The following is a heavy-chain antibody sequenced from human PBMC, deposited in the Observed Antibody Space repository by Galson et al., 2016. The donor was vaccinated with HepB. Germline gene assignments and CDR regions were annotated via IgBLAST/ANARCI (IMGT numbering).Heavy chain of an antibody. V-gene: IGHV4-34*01. Sequence: SETLSLTCAVYGGSLSGNYCNWIRQPPGKGLEWIGEINHSGSTNYNPSLKSRVTISVDTSKNQFSLKLSSMTAADTAVYHCARDTIVGFRSFDPWGQGTLVTVSS. CDR3: ARDTIVGFRSFDP. CDR1: GGSLSGNY. J-gene: IGHJ5*02. D-gene: IGHD3-10*01. CDR2: INHSGST.